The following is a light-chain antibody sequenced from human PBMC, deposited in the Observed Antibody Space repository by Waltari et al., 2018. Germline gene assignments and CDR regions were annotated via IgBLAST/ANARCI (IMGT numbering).Light chain of an antibody. CDR2: DVT. Sequence: QSALTQPASVSGSPGQSITISCTGTSSDVGGYDYVSWYPQHPGKAPKLLIYDVTKRPSGVSNPFSGSKSANTASLTISGLQAEDEADYYCFSYRRSSTWVFGEGTKLTVL. CDR1: SSDVGGYDY. J-gene: IGLJ3*02. V-gene: IGLV2-14*03. CDR3: FSYRRSSTWV.